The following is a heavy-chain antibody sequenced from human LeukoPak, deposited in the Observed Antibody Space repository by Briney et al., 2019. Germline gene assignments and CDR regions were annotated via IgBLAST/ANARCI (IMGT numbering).Heavy chain of an antibody. CDR2: IYYSGST. CDR1: GDSISSGSYF. J-gene: IGHJ2*01. V-gene: IGHV4-31*03. CDR3: TRVRVAPRDFDL. D-gene: IGHD5-12*01. Sequence: SETLSLTCSVSGDSISSGSYFWSWVRQHRGKALEWIGYIYYSGSTYHNPSLETRLSISIAKTKNQFSLKLNSLTAADTPMYYCTRVRVAPRDFDLWGRGALATVSS.